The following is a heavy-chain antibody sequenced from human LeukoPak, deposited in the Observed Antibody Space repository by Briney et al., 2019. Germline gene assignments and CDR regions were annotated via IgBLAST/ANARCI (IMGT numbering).Heavy chain of an antibody. V-gene: IGHV3-7*05. CDR3: ARVRTRLFDY. CDR1: GFTFRRYW. J-gene: IGHJ4*02. Sequence: GGSLRLSCAASGFTFRRYWKTGLRRAPGKGREWVAKIKEDGSEKYYVDSVKGRFTISRDNAKNSLYLQMNSLRAEDTAVYYCARVRTRLFDYWGQGTLATVSS. D-gene: IGHD2-21*01. CDR2: IKEDGSEK.